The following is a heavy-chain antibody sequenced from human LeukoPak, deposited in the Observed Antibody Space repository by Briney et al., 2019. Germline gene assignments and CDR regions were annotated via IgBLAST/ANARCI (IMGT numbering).Heavy chain of an antibody. V-gene: IGHV3-30*02. D-gene: IGHD3-22*01. CDR1: GFTFSSYG. CDR2: IRYDGSNK. J-gene: IGHJ4*02. Sequence: GGSLRLSCAASGFTFSSYGMHWVRQAPGKGLEWVAFIRYDGSNKYYADSVKGRFTISRDNSKNTPYLQVNSLRAEDTALYYCALDPSYYYETNSLDFWGQGTLVTVSS. CDR3: ALDPSYYYETNSLDF.